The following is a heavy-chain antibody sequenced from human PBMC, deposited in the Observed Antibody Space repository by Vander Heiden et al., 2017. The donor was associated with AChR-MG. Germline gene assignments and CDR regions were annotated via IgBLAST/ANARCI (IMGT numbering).Heavy chain of an antibody. CDR3: ARGGGYCSGGSCDYYYMDV. D-gene: IGHD2-15*01. CDR1: GYTFTSSG. J-gene: IGHJ6*03. CDR2: ISAYNGNT. Sequence: QVQLVQSGAEVKKPGASVKVSCKASGYTFTSSGIGWVRQAPGQGREWMGWISAYNGNTDYAQKLQGRVTMTTDTSTSTAYMELRSLRSDDTAVYYCARGGGYCSGGSCDYYYMDVWGKGTTVTVSS. V-gene: IGHV1-18*01.